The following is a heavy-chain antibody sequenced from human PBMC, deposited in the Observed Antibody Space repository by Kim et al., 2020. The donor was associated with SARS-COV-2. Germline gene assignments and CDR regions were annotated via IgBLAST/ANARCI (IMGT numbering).Heavy chain of an antibody. CDR3: ARDRSGYSYGYCFDY. D-gene: IGHD5-18*01. CDR2: INPSGGST. V-gene: IGHV1-46*01. Sequence: ASVKVSCKASGYTFTSYYMHWVRQAPGQGLEWMGIINPSGGSTSYAQKFQGRVTMTRDTSTSTVYMELSSLRSEDTAVYYCARDRSGYSYGYCFDYWGQGTLVTVSS. J-gene: IGHJ4*02. CDR1: GYTFTSYY.